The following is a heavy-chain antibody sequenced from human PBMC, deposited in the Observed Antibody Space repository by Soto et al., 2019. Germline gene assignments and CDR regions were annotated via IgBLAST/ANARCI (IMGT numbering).Heavy chain of an antibody. CDR3: ARRLQWQLRPLDS. CDR1: GFIFSDYY. V-gene: IGHV3-11*01. J-gene: IGHJ4*02. D-gene: IGHD6-19*01. Sequence: PGGSLRLSCAGSGFIFSDYYITWIRRAPGKGLEWVSYINTLSSAIYYADSVKGRFTISRDNAKNSVYLQMNSLRAKDTAVYYCARRLQWQLRPLDSWGRGTLVTVSS. CDR2: INTLSSAI.